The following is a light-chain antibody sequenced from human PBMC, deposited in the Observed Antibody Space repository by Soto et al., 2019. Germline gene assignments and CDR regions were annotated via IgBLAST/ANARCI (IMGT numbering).Light chain of an antibody. J-gene: IGLJ2*01. V-gene: IGLV2-11*01. CDR1: SGDVGGYNF. CDR3: CSYGGSYTWV. CDR2: DVS. Sequence: QSALTQPRSVSGSPGQSVTISCTGTSGDVGGYNFVSWYQQHPGKVPTLVIFDVSHRPSGVPDRFSGSKSGNTASLTIYGLQAEDEADYYCCSYGGSYTWVFGGGTQLTVL.